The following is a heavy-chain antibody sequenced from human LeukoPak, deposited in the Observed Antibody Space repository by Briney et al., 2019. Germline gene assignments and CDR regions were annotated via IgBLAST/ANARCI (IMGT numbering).Heavy chain of an antibody. CDR2: IYYSGST. V-gene: IGHV4-39*07. Sequence: SETLSLTCTVSGGSISSSSYYWGWIRQPPGKGLEWIGSIYYSGSTYYNPSLKSRVTISVDTSKNQFSLKLSSVTAADTAVYYCARGLLWFGDLKGDWFDPWGQGTLVTVSS. CDR1: GGSISSSSYY. CDR3: ARGLLWFGDLKGDWFDP. D-gene: IGHD3-10*01. J-gene: IGHJ5*02.